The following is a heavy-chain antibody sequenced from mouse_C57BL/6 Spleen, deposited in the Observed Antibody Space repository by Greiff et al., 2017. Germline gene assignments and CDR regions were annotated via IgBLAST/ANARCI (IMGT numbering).Heavy chain of an antibody. CDR1: GYSITSGYY. V-gene: IGHV3-6*01. J-gene: IGHJ4*01. CDR3: ARDGDVSSYDPYAMDY. CDR2: ISYDGSN. D-gene: IGHD1-1*01. Sequence: EVKLQESGPGLVKPSQSLSLTCSVTGYSITSGYYWNWIRQFPGNKLEWMGYISYDGSNNYNPSLKNRISITRDTSKNQFFLKLNSVTTEDTATYYCARDGDVSSYDPYAMDYWGQGTSVTVSS.